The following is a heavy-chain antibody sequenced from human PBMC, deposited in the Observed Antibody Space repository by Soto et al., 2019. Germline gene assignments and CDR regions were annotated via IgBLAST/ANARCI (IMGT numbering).Heavy chain of an antibody. CDR3: AAWIVVIPAALDY. CDR1: GFIFSNYA. J-gene: IGHJ4*02. CDR2: IIGSGGST. D-gene: IGHD2-2*01. V-gene: IGHV3-23*01. Sequence: PGGSLTLSCAASGFIFSNYAMSWVRQAPGKGLEWVSSIIGSGGSTYYADSVKGRLTISRDNSKNTLYLRMNSLRAEGTAVYYCAAWIVVIPAALDYWGLGTLVTVSS.